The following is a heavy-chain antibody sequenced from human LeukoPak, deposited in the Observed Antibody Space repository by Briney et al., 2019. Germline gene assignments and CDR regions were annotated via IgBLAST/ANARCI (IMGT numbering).Heavy chain of an antibody. D-gene: IGHD3-10*01. CDR1: GFAFSGYG. J-gene: IGHJ4*02. V-gene: IGHV3-30*02. Sequence: GGSLRLSCAASGFAFSGYGIHWVRQAPGKGLEWVAFVRYDGSDQYCGDSVKGRFTVSRDNSRSTVFLQMNTLRVEDTAVYFCARDGGLYSVVRGADYNYFDHWGQGTLVTVSS. CDR2: VRYDGSDQ. CDR3: ARDGGLYSVVRGADYNYFDH.